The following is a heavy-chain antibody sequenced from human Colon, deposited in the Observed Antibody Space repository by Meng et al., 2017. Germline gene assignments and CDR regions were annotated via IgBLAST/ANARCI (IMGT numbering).Heavy chain of an antibody. CDR2: ISYEGSNK. V-gene: IGHV3-30*04. Sequence: GGSLRLSCAASVFTFSSEAMHWVRQAPGKGLEWVAVISYEGSNKYYADSVKGRFTISRDNFKNTLYLQMNSLRAEDTAVYYCASAPYYDSSGYYYGHDYWGQGTLVTVSS. J-gene: IGHJ4*02. CDR1: VFTFSSEA. D-gene: IGHD3-22*01. CDR3: ASAPYYDSSGYYYGHDY.